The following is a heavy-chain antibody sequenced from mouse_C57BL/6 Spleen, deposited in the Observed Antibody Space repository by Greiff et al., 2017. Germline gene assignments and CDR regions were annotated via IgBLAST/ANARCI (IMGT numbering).Heavy chain of an antibody. V-gene: IGHV1-80*01. D-gene: IGHD1-1*01. Sequence: VQLQESGAELVKPGASVKISCKASGYAFSSYWMNWVKQRPGKGLEWIGQIYPGDGDTNYNGKFKGKATLTADKSSSTAYMQLSSLTSEDSAVYFCAINYYGSSYGYFDYWGQGTTLTVSS. CDR1: GYAFSSYW. J-gene: IGHJ2*01. CDR3: AINYYGSSYGYFDY. CDR2: IYPGDGDT.